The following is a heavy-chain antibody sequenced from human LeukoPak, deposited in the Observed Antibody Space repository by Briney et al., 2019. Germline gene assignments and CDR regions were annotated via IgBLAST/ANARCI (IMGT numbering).Heavy chain of an antibody. V-gene: IGHV1-69*04. J-gene: IGHJ4*02. D-gene: IGHD2-2*01. CDR1: GGTFSSYA. CDR3: ARESCSSTSCYFRSLYFDY. CDR2: IIPILGIA. Sequence: GSSVKVSCKASGGTFSSYAISWVRQAPGQGLEWMGRIIPILGIANYAQKFQGRVTITADKSTSTAYMELSSLRSEDTAVYYCARESCSSTSCYFRSLYFDYWGQGTLVTVSS.